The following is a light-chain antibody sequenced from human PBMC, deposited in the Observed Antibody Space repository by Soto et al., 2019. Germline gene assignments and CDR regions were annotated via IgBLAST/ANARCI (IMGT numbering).Light chain of an antibody. CDR2: DAS. J-gene: IGKJ1*01. V-gene: IGKV3-20*01. CDR3: QQYATSPTT. CDR1: QSVSSY. Sequence: EIVMKQSPATLSVSTGERATLSCRASQSVSSYLAWYQQKPGQAPRLLIYDASTRATGIPDRFSGSGSGTDFTLTISRLEPEDVAVYYCQQYATSPTTFGQGSKVDIK.